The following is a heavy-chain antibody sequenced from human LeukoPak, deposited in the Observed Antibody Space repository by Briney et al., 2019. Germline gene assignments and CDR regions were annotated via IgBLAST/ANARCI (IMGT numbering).Heavy chain of an antibody. CDR3: AKGITGTPSGFDY. Sequence: PGGSLRLSCVASGFTFRIYAMSWVRQAPGKGLEWISTIKGSDGSTYFADSVKGRFTISRDNSKNTLYLQMNSLRAEDTAVYYCAKGITGTPSGFDYWGQGTLVTVSS. J-gene: IGHJ4*02. D-gene: IGHD1/OR15-1a*01. CDR2: IKGSDGST. V-gene: IGHV3-23*01. CDR1: GFTFRIYA.